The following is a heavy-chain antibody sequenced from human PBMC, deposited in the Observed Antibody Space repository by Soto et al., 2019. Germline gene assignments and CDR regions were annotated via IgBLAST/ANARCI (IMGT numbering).Heavy chain of an antibody. CDR3: VKDGLTSIVGQVYDGVVI. V-gene: IGHV3-9*01. J-gene: IGHJ3*02. D-gene: IGHD2-21*01. CDR2: ISWNSGIL. Sequence: EVQLVESGGDLVQPGRSLRLSCAASGFTFDDYPMHWVRQAPGKGLEWVSGISWNSGILGYADSVRGRFSISRDNAKKSLYLQMNGLRPEDTALYFCVKDGLTSIVGQVYDGVVIWGRGTMVTVSS. CDR1: GFTFDDYP.